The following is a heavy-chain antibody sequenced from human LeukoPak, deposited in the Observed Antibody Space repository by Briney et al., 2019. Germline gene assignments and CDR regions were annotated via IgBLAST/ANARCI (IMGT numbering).Heavy chain of an antibody. Sequence: SETLSLTCTVSGGSISSYYWSWIRQPAGKGLEWIGRIYTSGSTNYNPSLKSRVTMSVDTSKNQVSLKLSSVTAADTAVYYCARENRYSGSYGGVDYWGQGTLVTVSS. CDR3: ARENRYSGSYGGVDY. J-gene: IGHJ4*02. D-gene: IGHD1-26*01. V-gene: IGHV4-4*07. CDR2: IYTSGST. CDR1: GGSISSYY.